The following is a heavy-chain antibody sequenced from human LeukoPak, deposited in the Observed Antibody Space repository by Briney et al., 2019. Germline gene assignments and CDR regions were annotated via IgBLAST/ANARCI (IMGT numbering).Heavy chain of an antibody. CDR3: ARSPLSSTSLQYYFDY. V-gene: IGHV4-38-2*01. J-gene: IGHJ4*02. Sequence: PPETLSLTCAVSGYTISSGYYWGWIRQPPGKGLEWIGSIYHSGSTYYNPSLKSRVTISVDTSKNQFSLKLSSVTAADTAVYYCARSPLSSTSLQYYFDYWGQGTLVTVSS. D-gene: IGHD2-2*01. CDR2: IYHSGST. CDR1: GYTISSGYY.